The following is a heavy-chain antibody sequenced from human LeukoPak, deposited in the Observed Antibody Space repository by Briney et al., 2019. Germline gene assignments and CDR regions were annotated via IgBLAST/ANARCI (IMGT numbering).Heavy chain of an antibody. CDR1: GFTFNSYS. CDR2: IIGSGSEM. J-gene: IGHJ3*01. CDR3: AKVQSDMGAMFFSFDV. Sequence: GGSLRLSCGGSGFTFNSYSMNWVRQAPGKGLEWVASIIGSGSEMFYADSLKGRFTISRDNSKNSLYLQMNSLRVEDTAVYYCAKVQSDMGAMFFSFDVWGQGTMVSVSS. V-gene: IGHV3-21*06. D-gene: IGHD1-26*01.